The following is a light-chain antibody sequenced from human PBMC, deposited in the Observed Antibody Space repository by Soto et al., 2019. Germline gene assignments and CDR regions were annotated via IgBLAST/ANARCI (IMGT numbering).Light chain of an antibody. CDR2: AAS. V-gene: IGKV1-39*01. CDR1: QTFRTY. J-gene: IGKJ1*01. Sequence: DIQMTQSPSSLSSSVGDIFTITCRSGQTFRTYLNWCQQEPGKAPRLLIYAASSLHSGVPSRFSGSGSGTDFTLPINNLQPEDFATYYCQQSHNTLWTFGQGTKVDIK. CDR3: QQSHNTLWT.